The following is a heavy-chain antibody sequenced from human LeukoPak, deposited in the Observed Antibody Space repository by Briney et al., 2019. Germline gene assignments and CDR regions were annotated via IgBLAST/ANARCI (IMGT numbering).Heavy chain of an antibody. V-gene: IGHV3-53*01. Sequence: GGSLRLSCTVSGFTFSSNSMSWVRQAPGKGLEWVSFIYSDNTHYSDSVKGRFTISRDNAKSSLYLQMNSLRAEDTAVYYCARDPYSGSYGADYYYYMDVWGKGTTVTISS. CDR3: ARDPYSGSYGADYYYYMDV. D-gene: IGHD1-26*01. J-gene: IGHJ6*03. CDR1: GFTFSSNS. CDR2: IYSDNT.